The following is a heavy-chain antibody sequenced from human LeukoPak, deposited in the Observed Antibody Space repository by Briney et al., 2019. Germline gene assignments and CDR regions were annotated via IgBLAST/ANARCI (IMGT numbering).Heavy chain of an antibody. Sequence: GGSLRLSCAASGFTFSSYSMNWVRQAPGKGLEWVSYISSSSTIYYADSVKGRFTISRDNAKNSLYLQMNSLRAEDTAVYYCARAYRLRFDPWGQGTLVTVSS. CDR2: ISSSSTI. V-gene: IGHV3-48*01. CDR1: GFTFSSYS. D-gene: IGHD3-16*02. CDR3: ARAYRLRFDP. J-gene: IGHJ5*02.